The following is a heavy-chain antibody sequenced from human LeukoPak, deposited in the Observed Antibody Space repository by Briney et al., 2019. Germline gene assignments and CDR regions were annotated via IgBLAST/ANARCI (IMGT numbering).Heavy chain of an antibody. CDR2: TSDRGDYT. CDR3: AKDQRWLRLPFDY. V-gene: IGHV3-23*01. J-gene: IGHJ4*02. Sequence: GGSLRLSCEASGFTFTSYSMSWVRQAPGKGLEWVSGTSDRGDYTYYADSVKGRFTISRDNSKNTLYLQMNSLRAEDTAVYYCAKDQRWLRLPFDYWGQGTLVTVSS. CDR1: GFTFTSYS. D-gene: IGHD5-12*01.